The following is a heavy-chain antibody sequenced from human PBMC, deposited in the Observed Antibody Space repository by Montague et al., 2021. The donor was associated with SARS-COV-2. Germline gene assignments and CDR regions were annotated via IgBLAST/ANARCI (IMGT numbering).Heavy chain of an antibody. V-gene: IGHV4-59*08. Sequence: SETLSLTCTVSGGSINNFFWSWIRQPPGKGLEWIGYIYYRGNTNYNPSLASRVTMSVDKFRNQFSLTLTSVTAAVTAVYYCVRTVTQGSGDSWGQGTLVTVSS. D-gene: IGHD6-25*01. CDR1: GGSINNFF. CDR2: IYYRGNT. CDR3: VRTVTQGSGDS. J-gene: IGHJ4*02.